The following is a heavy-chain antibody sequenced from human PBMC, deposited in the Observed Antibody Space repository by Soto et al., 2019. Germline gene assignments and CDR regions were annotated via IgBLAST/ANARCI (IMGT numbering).Heavy chain of an antibody. CDR3: ATWLGGWYENY. Sequence: EVQLLESGGGLVQPGGSLRLSCVAAGYTFRSYAMSWVRQAPGKGLEWVSSIRDSTDTTDYADSVKGRFTISRDNSKNTPYLQMNSLTAQVTAVYYCATWLGGWYENYWGQGTLVTVSA. V-gene: IGHV3-23*01. J-gene: IGHJ4*02. D-gene: IGHD6-19*01. CDR2: IRDSTDTT. CDR1: GYTFRSYA.